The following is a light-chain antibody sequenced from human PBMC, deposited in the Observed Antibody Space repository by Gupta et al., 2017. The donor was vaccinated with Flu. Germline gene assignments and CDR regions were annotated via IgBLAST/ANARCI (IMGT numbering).Light chain of an antibody. V-gene: IGKV3-20*01. CDR2: GTS. J-gene: IGKJ2*01. CDR3: HHDGTSPYT. CDR1: ESVNRNH. Sequence: GTLSLSPGESVTLSCRAGESVNRNHLAWYQQKPGQAPRLLMYGTSNRAPGIPDRFSGGGSGTDFTLTINRLEPEDSALFYCHHDGTSPYTFGQGTKLEIK.